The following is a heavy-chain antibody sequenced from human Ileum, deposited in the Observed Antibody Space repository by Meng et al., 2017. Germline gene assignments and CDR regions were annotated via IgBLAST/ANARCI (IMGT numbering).Heavy chain of an antibody. CDR2: INWNGDRT. CDR1: GFTFDDHG. Sequence: GESLKISCAASGFTFDDHGMSWVRQAPGKGLEWVSGINWNGDRTCYADSVKGRFTISRDNAKNSLFLQLNSLRAEDTALYYCARGRDASGWHTDFDHWGRGTLVTVSS. D-gene: IGHD6-19*01. V-gene: IGHV3-20*04. J-gene: IGHJ4*02. CDR3: ARGRDASGWHTDFDH.